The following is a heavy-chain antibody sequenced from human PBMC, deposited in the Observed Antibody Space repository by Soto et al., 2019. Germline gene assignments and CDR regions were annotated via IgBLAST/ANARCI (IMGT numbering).Heavy chain of an antibody. J-gene: IGHJ3*02. D-gene: IGHD3-22*01. CDR2: IYYSGST. CDR1: GGSISSGDYY. Sequence: QVQLQESGPGLVKPSQTLSLTCTVSGGSISSGDYYWSWIRQPPGKGLEWIGYIYYSGSTYYNPSLKSRVTISVDTSKNQFSLKLSSVTAADTAVYYCARFGDSRGYSDDAFDIWGQGTMVTVSS. V-gene: IGHV4-30-4*01. CDR3: ARFGDSRGYSDDAFDI.